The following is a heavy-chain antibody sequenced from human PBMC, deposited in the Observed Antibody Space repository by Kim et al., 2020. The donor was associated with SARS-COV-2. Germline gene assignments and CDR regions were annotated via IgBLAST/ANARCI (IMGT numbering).Heavy chain of an antibody. CDR3: ARGRLCLLWFGDPGLRVRYVDY. J-gene: IGHJ4*02. Sequence: SETLSLTCAVYGGSFSGYYWSWIRQPPGKGLEWIGEINHSGSTNYNPSLKSRVTISVDTSKNQFSLKLSSVTAADTAVYYCARGRLCLLWFGDPGLRVRYVDYCGQGTLVTMSS. D-gene: IGHD3-10*01. CDR1: GGSFSGYY. CDR2: INHSGST. V-gene: IGHV4-34*01.